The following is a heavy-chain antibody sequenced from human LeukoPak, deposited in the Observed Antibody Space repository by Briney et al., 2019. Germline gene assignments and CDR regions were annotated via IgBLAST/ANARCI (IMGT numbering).Heavy chain of an antibody. V-gene: IGHV1-18*01. J-gene: IGHJ4*02. Sequence: GASVKVSCKASGYTFTTYDINWVRQAPGQGLEWMGWISTYNGNTTYAQKLQGRVTMTIDTSTTTAYMELRSLRSDDTAVYYCAKGRRSSFFDYWGQGTLVTVSS. CDR2: ISTYNGNT. CDR3: AKGRRSSFFDY. CDR1: GYTFTTYD.